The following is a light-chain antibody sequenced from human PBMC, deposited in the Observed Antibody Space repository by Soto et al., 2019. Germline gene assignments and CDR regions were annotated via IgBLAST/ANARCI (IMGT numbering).Light chain of an antibody. CDR2: DVS. Sequence: QSVLTQPASVSGSPGQSITISCTGTISDVSGYNFVSWYQQYPGKAPKLMIYDVSNRPSGVSNRFSGSKSGNTASLTISGLQAEDEADYYCSSYTSSNTCVFGAGTKLTVL. V-gene: IGLV2-14*03. CDR1: ISDVSGYNF. CDR3: SSYTSSNTCV. J-gene: IGLJ1*01.